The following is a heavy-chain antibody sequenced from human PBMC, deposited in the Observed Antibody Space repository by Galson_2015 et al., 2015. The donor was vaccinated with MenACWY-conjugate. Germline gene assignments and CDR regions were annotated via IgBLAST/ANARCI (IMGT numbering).Heavy chain of an antibody. CDR2: IYHSGST. J-gene: IGHJ4*02. CDR1: GGSISSSNW. CDR3: ARGDSSGYLPNYFDY. D-gene: IGHD3-22*01. V-gene: IGHV4-4*02. Sequence: SETLSLTCAVSGGSISSSNWWSWVRQPPGKGLEWIGEIYHSGSTNYNPSLKSRVTISVDKSKNQFSLKLSPVTAADTAVYYCARGDSSGYLPNYFDYWGQGTLVTVSS.